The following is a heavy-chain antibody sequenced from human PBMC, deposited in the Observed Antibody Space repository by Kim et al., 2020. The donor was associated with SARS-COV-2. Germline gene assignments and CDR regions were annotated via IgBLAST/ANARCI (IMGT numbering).Heavy chain of an antibody. Sequence: ADSVKGRFTISKDDSKNTVYLQMNSLRGEDTAMYYCAKDRVVEGGYEIDYWGQGTLVTVSS. CDR3: AKDRVVEGGYEIDY. J-gene: IGHJ4*02. D-gene: IGHD5-12*01. V-gene: IGHV3-23*03.